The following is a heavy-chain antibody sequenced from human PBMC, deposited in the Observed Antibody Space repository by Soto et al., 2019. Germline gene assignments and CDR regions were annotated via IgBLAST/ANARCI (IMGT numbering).Heavy chain of an antibody. J-gene: IGHJ4*02. CDR2: ISSSSSTI. CDR1: GFTFSSYS. Sequence: PGGSLRLSCAVSGFTFSSYSMNWVRQAPGKGLEWVSYISSSSSTIYYADSVKGRFTISRDNAKNSLYLQMNSLRAEDTAVYYCTREKSGTTDYWGQGTLVTVSS. D-gene: IGHD1-1*01. CDR3: TREKSGTTDY. V-gene: IGHV3-48*01.